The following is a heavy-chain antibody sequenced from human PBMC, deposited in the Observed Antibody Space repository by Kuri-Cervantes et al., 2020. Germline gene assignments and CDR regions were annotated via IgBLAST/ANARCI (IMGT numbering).Heavy chain of an antibody. Sequence: ASVKVSCKASGYTFTSYGLSWVRQAPGQGLEWMGWISAYNGNTNYAQKLQGRVTMTTDTSTSTAYMELRSLRSDDTAVYYCASGYGSGSYHYYGMDVWGQGTTVTVSS. V-gene: IGHV1-18*01. D-gene: IGHD3-10*01. CDR2: ISAYNGNT. CDR1: GYTFTSYG. CDR3: ASGYGSGSYHYYGMDV. J-gene: IGHJ6*02.